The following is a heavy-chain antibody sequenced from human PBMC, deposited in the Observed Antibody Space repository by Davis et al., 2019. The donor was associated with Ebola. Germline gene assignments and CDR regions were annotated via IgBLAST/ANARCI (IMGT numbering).Heavy chain of an antibody. J-gene: IGHJ5*02. CDR1: GFTFSDYY. CDR2: ISSSSSYT. CDR3: ASSTVVFWFDP. V-gene: IGHV3-11*06. D-gene: IGHD4-23*01. Sequence: GESLKISCAASGFTFSDYYMSWIRQAPGKGLEWVSYISSSSSYTNYADSVKGRFTISRDNAKNSLYLQMNSLRAEDTAVYYCASSTVVFWFDPWGQGTLVTVSS.